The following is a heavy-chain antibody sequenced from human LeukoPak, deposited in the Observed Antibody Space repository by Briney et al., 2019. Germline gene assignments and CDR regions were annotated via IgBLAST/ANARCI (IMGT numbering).Heavy chain of an antibody. CDR1: GFTFSSYA. J-gene: IGHJ4*02. V-gene: IGHV3-64*01. Sequence: PGGSLRLSCAASGFTFSSYAMHWVRQAPGKGLEYVSAISSNGGSTYYANSVKGRFTISRDNSKNTLYLQMGSLRAEDTAVYYCARSLSSRFSGPRRPYYFDSWGQGTLVTVSS. CDR2: ISSNGGST. D-gene: IGHD3-16*02. CDR3: ARSLSSRFSGPRRPYYFDS.